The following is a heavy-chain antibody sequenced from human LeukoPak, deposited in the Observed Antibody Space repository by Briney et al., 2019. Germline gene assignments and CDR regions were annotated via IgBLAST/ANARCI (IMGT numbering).Heavy chain of an antibody. D-gene: IGHD3-10*01. V-gene: IGHV1-2*02. CDR3: ARSRRVGNGEYPDY. Sequence: GASVKVSCKASGYTFTGYYMHWVRKTPGQGLEWMGWINPNTGDTNYGRKFQGRVTMTRDTSINTAYTELRSLRSDDTAVYYCARSRRVGNGEYPDYWGQGTLVTVSS. CDR1: GYTFTGYY. J-gene: IGHJ4*02. CDR2: INPNTGDT.